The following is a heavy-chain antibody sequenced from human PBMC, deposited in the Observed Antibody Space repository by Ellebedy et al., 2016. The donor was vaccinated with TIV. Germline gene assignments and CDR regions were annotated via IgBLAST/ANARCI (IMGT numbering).Heavy chain of an antibody. CDR3: ARVGGGGYCSGGSCWPFDY. CDR1: GYTFTSYD. CDR2: MNPNSGNT. V-gene: IGHV1-8*01. J-gene: IGHJ4*02. D-gene: IGHD2-15*01. Sequence: ASVKVSXXASGYTFTSYDINWVRQATGQGLEWMGWMNPNSGNTGYAQKFQGRVTMTRNTSISTAYMELSSLRSEDTAVYYCARVGGGGYCSGGSCWPFDYWGQGTLVTVSS.